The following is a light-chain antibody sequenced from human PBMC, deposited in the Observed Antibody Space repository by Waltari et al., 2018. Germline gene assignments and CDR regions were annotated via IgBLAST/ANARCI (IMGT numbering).Light chain of an antibody. Sequence: QSALTQPASVSGSPGQSITLSCTGTSSHAGSSHLVSWYQQRPGKAPRLMIYEVNKRPSGVSNRFSGSKSGNTASLTISGLQAEDEADYYCCSYAGSPTFVIFGGGSKLTVL. V-gene: IGLV2-23*02. CDR1: SSHAGSSHL. J-gene: IGLJ2*01. CDR3: CSYAGSPTFVI. CDR2: EVN.